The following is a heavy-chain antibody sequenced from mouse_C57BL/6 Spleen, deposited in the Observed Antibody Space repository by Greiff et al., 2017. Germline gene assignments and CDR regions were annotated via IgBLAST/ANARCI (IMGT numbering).Heavy chain of an antibody. V-gene: IGHV5-4*01. Sequence: DVKLVESGGGLVKPGGSLKLSCAASGFTFSSYAMSWVRQTPEKRLEWVATISDGGSYTYYPDNVKGRFTISRDNAKNNLYLQMSHLKSEDTAMYYCAREYGNLYYAMDYWSQGTSVTVSS. D-gene: IGHD2-10*02. J-gene: IGHJ4*01. CDR3: AREYGNLYYAMDY. CDR2: ISDGGSYT. CDR1: GFTFSSYA.